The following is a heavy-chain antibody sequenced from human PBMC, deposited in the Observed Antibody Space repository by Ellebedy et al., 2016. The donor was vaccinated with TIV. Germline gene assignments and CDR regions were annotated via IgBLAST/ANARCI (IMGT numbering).Heavy chain of an antibody. Sequence: GESLKISCAASGFTFSSYAMSWVRQAPGKGLEWVSTVTVSGGKTYYADSVKGRFSISSDNSKNTLFLQINSLRADDTAVYYCAKQSVVGPSSCFDYWGQGALVTVSS. D-gene: IGHD6-19*01. CDR2: VTVSGGKT. V-gene: IGHV3-23*01. CDR3: AKQSVVGPSSCFDY. CDR1: GFTFSSYA. J-gene: IGHJ4*02.